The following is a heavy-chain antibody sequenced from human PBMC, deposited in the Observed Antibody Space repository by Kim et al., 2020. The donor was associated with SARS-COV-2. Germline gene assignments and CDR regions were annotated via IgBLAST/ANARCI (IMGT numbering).Heavy chain of an antibody. CDR2: ISYDGSNK. V-gene: IGHV3-30*18. D-gene: IGHD6-6*01. J-gene: IGHJ4*02. CDR1: GFTFSSYG. CDR3: AKDQSHAYSSSYPDY. Sequence: GGSLRLSCAASGFTFSSYGMHWVRQAPGKGLEWVAVISYDGSNKYYADSVKGRFTIPRDNSKNTLYLQMNSLRAEDTAVYYCAKDQSHAYSSSYPDYWGQGTLVTVSS.